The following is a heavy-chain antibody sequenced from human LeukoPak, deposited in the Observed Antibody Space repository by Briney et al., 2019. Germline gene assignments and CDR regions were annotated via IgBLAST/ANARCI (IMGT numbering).Heavy chain of an antibody. CDR1: GFTFSSYA. Sequence: GGSLRLSCAASGFTFSSYAMSWVRQAPGKGLEWVSAISGSGGSTYYADSAKGRFTISRDNSKNTLYLQMNSLRAEDTAVYYCAKDNWNYGYYFDYWGQGTLVTVSS. CDR3: AKDNWNYGYYFDY. V-gene: IGHV3-23*01. J-gene: IGHJ4*02. CDR2: ISGSGGST. D-gene: IGHD1-7*01.